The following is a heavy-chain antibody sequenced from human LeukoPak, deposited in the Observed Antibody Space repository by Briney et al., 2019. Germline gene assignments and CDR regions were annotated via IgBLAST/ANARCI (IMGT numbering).Heavy chain of an antibody. CDR1: GFTFSSYA. CDR2: ISGSGGST. V-gene: IGHV3-23*01. CDR3: AKDGGYGSGWYGV. J-gene: IGHJ4*02. D-gene: IGHD6-19*01. Sequence: GGSLRLSCAASGFTFSSYAMSWVRQAPGKGLEWVSAISGSGGSTYYADSVKGRFTISRDNSKNTLYLQMNSLRAEDTAVYYGAKDGGYGSGWYGVWGQGTLVTVSS.